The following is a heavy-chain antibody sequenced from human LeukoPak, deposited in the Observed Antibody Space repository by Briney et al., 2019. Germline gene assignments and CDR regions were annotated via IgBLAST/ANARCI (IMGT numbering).Heavy chain of an antibody. D-gene: IGHD6-13*01. Sequence: QTGGSLRLSCAASGFTFSSYGMHWVRQAPGKGLEWVAVISYDGSNKYYADSVKGRFTISRDNSKNTLYLQMNSLRAEDTAVYYCARDPPLITAAGSRYFQHWGQGTLVTVSS. CDR2: ISYDGSNK. J-gene: IGHJ1*01. CDR3: ARDPPLITAAGSRYFQH. V-gene: IGHV3-30*03. CDR1: GFTFSSYG.